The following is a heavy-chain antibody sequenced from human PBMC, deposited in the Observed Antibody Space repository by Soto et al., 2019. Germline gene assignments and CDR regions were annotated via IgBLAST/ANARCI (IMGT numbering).Heavy chain of an antibody. V-gene: IGHV3-7*03. Sequence: GGSLRLSCAASGFTFSSYWMSWVRQAPGKGLEWVANIKQDGSEKYYVDSVNGRFTTFRDNANNSPYLQMNSLTADDTAVYYCAREHFLGQLAWQLQGDGAGSQNWFGRWGQGTLVTVSS. CDR1: GFTFSSYW. CDR2: IKQDGSEK. D-gene: IGHD6-6*01. J-gene: IGHJ5*02. CDR3: AREHFLGQLAWQLQGDGAGSQNWFGR.